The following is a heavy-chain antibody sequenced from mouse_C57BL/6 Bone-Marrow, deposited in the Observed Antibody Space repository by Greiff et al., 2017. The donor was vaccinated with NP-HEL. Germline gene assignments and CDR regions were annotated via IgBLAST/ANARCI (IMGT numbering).Heavy chain of an antibody. CDR1: GFTFSDYG. CDR2: ISNLAYSI. V-gene: IGHV5-15*01. D-gene: IGHD2-5*01. CDR3: ARQRVKRYFDV. Sequence: EVKVVESGGGLVQPGGSLKLSCAASGFTFSDYGMAWVRQAPRKGPEWVAFISNLAYSIYYADTVTGRFTISRENAKNTLYLEMSSLRSEDTAMYYCARQRVKRYFDVWGTGTTVTVSS. J-gene: IGHJ1*03.